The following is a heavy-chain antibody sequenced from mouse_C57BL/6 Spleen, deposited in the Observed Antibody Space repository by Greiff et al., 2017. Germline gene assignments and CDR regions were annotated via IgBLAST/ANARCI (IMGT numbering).Heavy chain of an antibody. J-gene: IGHJ3*01. D-gene: IGHD1-1*01. Sequence: VQLQESDAELVKPGASVKISCKVSGYTFTDHTIHWMKQRPEQGLEWIGYIYPRDGSTKYNEKFKGKAKLTADKSSSTAYMQLNSLTSEDSAVYFCAREIYYYGSSTPWFAYWGQGTLVTVSA. V-gene: IGHV1-78*01. CDR1: GYTFTDHT. CDR2: IYPRDGST. CDR3: AREIYYYGSSTPWFAY.